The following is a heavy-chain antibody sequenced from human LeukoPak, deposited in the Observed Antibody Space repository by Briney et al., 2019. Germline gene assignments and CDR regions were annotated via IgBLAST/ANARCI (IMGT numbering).Heavy chain of an antibody. D-gene: IGHD5-24*01. CDR1: GGSFSRHY. V-gene: IGHV4-34*01. CDR3: ARGATISETGYFYF. Sequence: SETLSHTRAVYGGSFSRHYWSWIRHCPEEGLEWIAEIDHRGDTHYNPSVKSRVPISVDTSKTRFSRKMRSLSGADTALYYCARGATISETGYFYFWGQGTLFTVSS. J-gene: IGHJ4*03. CDR2: IDHRGDT.